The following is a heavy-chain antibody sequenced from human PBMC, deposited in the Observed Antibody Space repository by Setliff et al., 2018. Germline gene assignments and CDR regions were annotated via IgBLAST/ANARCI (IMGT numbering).Heavy chain of an antibody. CDR2: INHRGST. J-gene: IGHJ4*02. V-gene: IGHV4-34*01. Sequence: SEXLSLTCAVYGDSFXXXXXSGIRQPPGKGLEWIEEINHRGSTKXXPSXRSXVTMSVDSPQLQXSLKLTTFTAADPXXXXWXXXSGYYKNDYWGQGTLVTVSS. CDR1: GDSFXXXX. D-gene: IGHD3-3*01. CDR3: XXXSGYYKNDY.